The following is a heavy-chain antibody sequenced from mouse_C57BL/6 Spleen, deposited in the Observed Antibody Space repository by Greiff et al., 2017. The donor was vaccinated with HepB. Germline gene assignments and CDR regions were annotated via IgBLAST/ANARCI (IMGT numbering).Heavy chain of an antibody. D-gene: IGHD1-1*01. CDR1: GYTFTSYG. CDR3: ARWGTTVVAFDY. CDR2: IYPRSGNT. Sequence: VQLQQSGAELARPGASVKLSCKASGYTFTSYGISWVKQRPGQGLEWIGEIYPRSGNTYYNEKFKGKATLTADKSSSTAYMELRSLTSEDSAVYFCARWGTTVVAFDYWGQGTTLTVSS. V-gene: IGHV1-81*01. J-gene: IGHJ2*01.